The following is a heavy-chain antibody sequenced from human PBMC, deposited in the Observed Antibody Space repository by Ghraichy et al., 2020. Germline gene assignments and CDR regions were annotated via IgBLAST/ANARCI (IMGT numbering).Heavy chain of an antibody. CDR2: IGWKITGI. Sequence: SLNISCAASGFTLNDYAMHWVRQAPGKGLEWVSTIGWKITGIGYADSVKGRFTISRDSAKNSLYLQMNSLRTEDTAFYYCAKIPSDSSGWSNWGQGALVTVSS. D-gene: IGHD6-19*01. J-gene: IGHJ4*02. CDR1: GFTLNDYA. CDR3: AKIPSDSSGWSN. V-gene: IGHV3-9*01.